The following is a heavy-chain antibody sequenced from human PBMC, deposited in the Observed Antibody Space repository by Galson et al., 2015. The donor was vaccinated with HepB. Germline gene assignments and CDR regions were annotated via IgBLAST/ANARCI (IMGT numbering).Heavy chain of an antibody. CDR1: GFTFSNYW. Sequence: SLRLSCAASGFTFSNYWMNWVRQAPGKGLEWVANIKQDGSEKYYVDSVKGRFTISRDNAKNSLYLQMNSLRAEDTAVYYCASRGGLVNYDFWSGFIRAAFDIWGQGTMVTVSS. V-gene: IGHV3-7*01. J-gene: IGHJ3*02. CDR2: IKQDGSEK. CDR3: ASRGGLVNYDFWSGFIRAAFDI. D-gene: IGHD3-3*01.